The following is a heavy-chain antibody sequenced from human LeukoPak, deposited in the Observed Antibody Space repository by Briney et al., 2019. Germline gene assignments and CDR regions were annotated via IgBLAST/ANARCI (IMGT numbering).Heavy chain of an antibody. CDR2: IYTSGST. J-gene: IGHJ4*02. Sequence: PSETLSLTCTVSGGSISSYYWSWIRQPAGKGLEWIGRIYTSGSTNYNPSLKSRVTMSVDTSKNQFSLKLSSVTAADTAVYYCAREAHYGDYALYFDYWGQGTLVTVSS. CDR3: AREAHYGDYALYFDY. D-gene: IGHD4-17*01. V-gene: IGHV4-4*07. CDR1: GGSISSYY.